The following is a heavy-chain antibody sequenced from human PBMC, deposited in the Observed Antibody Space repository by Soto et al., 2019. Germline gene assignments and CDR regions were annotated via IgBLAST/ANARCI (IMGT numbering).Heavy chain of an antibody. CDR3: AREALVRLGYSYGYGMDV. Sequence: GGSLRLSCAASGFTVSSNYMSWVRQAPGKGLEWVSVIYSGGSTYYADSVKGRFTISRHNSKNTLYLQMNSLRAEDTAVYYCAREALVRLGYSYGYGMDVWGQGTTVTVSS. J-gene: IGHJ6*02. CDR1: GFTVSSNY. D-gene: IGHD5-18*01. V-gene: IGHV3-53*04. CDR2: IYSGGST.